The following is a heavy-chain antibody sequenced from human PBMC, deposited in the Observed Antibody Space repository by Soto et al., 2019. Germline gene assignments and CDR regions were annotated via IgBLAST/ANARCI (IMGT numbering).Heavy chain of an antibody. D-gene: IGHD2-21*01. CDR1: GGSLSGYY. CDR2: INHSGST. Sequence: SETLSLTCAVYGGSLSGYYWSWIRQPPGKGLEWIGEINHSGSTNYNPSLKSRVTISVDTSKNQFSLKLSSVTAADTAVYYCARGLGGAYYYYMAVWGKGTTVTVSS. V-gene: IGHV4-34*01. J-gene: IGHJ6*03. CDR3: ARGLGGAYYYYMAV.